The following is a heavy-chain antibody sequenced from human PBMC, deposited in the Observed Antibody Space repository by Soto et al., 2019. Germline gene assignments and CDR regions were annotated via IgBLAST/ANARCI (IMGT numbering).Heavy chain of an antibody. CDR3: ATWHLREHAYDI. CDR2: ISGSGWQT. J-gene: IGHJ3*02. CDR1: GFTFNSYV. V-gene: IGHV3-23*01. D-gene: IGHD5-12*01. Sequence: EVRIMESGGGFLQPGGSQRLSCVASGFTFNSYVTSWVRQTPEKGLEWVSAISGSGWQTYYAQSVQGRFTISRDNSRTTVWLQMRDLRPEDTALYFCATWHLREHAYDIWGRGTMVTVSS.